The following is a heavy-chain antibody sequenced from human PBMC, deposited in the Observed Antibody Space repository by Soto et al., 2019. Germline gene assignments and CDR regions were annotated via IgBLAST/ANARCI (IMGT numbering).Heavy chain of an antibody. Sequence: GGSLRLSCAASGFTFSSYAMHWVRQAPGKGLEWVAVISYDGSNKYYADSVKGRFTISRDNSKNTLYLQMNSLRAEDTAVYYCARDTYSGYDYDYYYGMDVWGQGTTVTVSS. CDR1: GFTFSSYA. CDR3: ARDTYSGYDYDYYYGMDV. CDR2: ISYDGSNK. D-gene: IGHD5-12*01. V-gene: IGHV3-30-3*01. J-gene: IGHJ6*02.